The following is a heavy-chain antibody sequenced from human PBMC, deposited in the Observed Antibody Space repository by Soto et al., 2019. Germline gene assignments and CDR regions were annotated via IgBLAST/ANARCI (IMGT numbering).Heavy chain of an antibody. V-gene: IGHV4-59*08. CDR1: GGPTSGYY. CDR3: ARRDSSGWYSYFDY. Sequence: QVQLQESGPGLVKPSETLSLTCTVSGGPTSGYYWSWVRQSPGKGLEWIGYIYYSGSTNYNPSLKSRVTISMDTSKNQFSLKLSSVTAADTGVYYCARRDSSGWYSYFDYWGQGTLVTVSS. D-gene: IGHD6-19*01. CDR2: IYYSGST. J-gene: IGHJ4*02.